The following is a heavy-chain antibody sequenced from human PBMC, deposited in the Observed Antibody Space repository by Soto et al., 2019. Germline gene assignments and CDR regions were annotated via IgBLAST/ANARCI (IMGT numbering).Heavy chain of an antibody. CDR1: GGTFSDYA. J-gene: IGHJ6*02. CDR2: IVPRFGSP. V-gene: IGHV1-69*06. D-gene: IGHD3-3*01. CDR3: ARDRLQLRLAKYSFNGMDV. Sequence: QVQLVQSGAEMRKPGSSLRVSCKASGGTFSDYAFSWVRQAPGQGLEWMGGIVPRFGSPNYAQKYGGRVTITADTSTSTVYMALSSLRSDDTAVYFCARDRLQLRLAKYSFNGMDVWGQGTTIIVSS.